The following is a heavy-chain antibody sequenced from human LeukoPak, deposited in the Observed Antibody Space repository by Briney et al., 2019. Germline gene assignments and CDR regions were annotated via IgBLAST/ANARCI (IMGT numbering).Heavy chain of an antibody. J-gene: IGHJ4*02. Sequence: PGGSLRLSCAASGFTFSSYAMSWVRQAPGKGLEWVSSISSGSSYIYYADSVKGRFTISRDNAKNSLYLQMNSLRAEDTAVYYCAKFWSGSFEVGNLDCWGQGTLVTVSS. CDR3: AKFWSGSFEVGNLDC. V-gene: IGHV3-21*06. D-gene: IGHD3-3*01. CDR2: ISSGSSYI. CDR1: GFTFSSYA.